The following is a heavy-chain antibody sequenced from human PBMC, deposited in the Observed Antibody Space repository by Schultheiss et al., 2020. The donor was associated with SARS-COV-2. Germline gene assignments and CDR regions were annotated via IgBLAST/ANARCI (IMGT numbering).Heavy chain of an antibody. CDR3: TGHVPHAAAGPNYGMDV. Sequence: SETLSLTCTVSGGSISSYYWSWIRQPPGKGLEWIGYIYYSGSTNYNPSLKSRVTITVDTSKNQFSLKLSSVTAADTAVYYCTGHVPHAAAGPNYGMDVWGQGTTVTVSS. V-gene: IGHV4-59*08. D-gene: IGHD6-13*01. CDR1: GGSISSYY. J-gene: IGHJ6*02. CDR2: IYYSGST.